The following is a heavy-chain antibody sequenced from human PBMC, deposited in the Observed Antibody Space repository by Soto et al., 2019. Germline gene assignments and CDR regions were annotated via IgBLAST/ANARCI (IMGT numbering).Heavy chain of an antibody. J-gene: IGHJ2*01. CDR2: MNPYSGNT. CDR1: GYTFTSYD. V-gene: IGHV1-8*01. Sequence: QVQLVQSGAEVRRPWASVKVSCKASGYTFTSYDLNWVRQAPGQGLEWMAWMNPYSGNTGYAKRYQGRVTVTRDTSLRTVYLDLRSLTFNDTAVYFCARSGGSASRYFDLWGPGSPVTVSS. CDR3: ARSGGSASRYFDL. D-gene: IGHD6-19*01.